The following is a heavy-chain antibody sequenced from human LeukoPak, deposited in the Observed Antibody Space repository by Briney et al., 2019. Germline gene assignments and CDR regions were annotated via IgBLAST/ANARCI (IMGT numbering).Heavy chain of an antibody. CDR3: ARSTYGGDSAVDY. J-gene: IGHJ4*02. D-gene: IGHD2-21*01. Sequence: GESLKISCKASGYSFTTYWIGRVRQMPGKGLEWMAWINPNSGGTNYAQKFQGRVTMTRDTSISTAYMELSRLTSDDTAVYYCARSTYGGDSAVDYWGQGTLVTVSS. CDR2: INPNSGGT. V-gene: IGHV1-2*02. CDR1: GYSFTTYW.